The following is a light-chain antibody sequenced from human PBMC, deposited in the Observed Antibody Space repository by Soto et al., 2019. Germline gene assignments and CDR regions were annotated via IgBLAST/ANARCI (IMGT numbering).Light chain of an antibody. J-gene: IGKJ2*01. CDR3: QQRSNWPPYT. CDR1: QSVSSY. V-gene: IGKV3-11*01. CDR2: DAS. Sequence: EIVLTQSPDTLSLSPGERATLSCRASQSVSSYLAWYQQRPGQAPRLLIYDASNRATGIPARFSGSGSGTDFTLTISRLEPEDFAVYYWQQRSNWPPYTFGQGTKLEIK.